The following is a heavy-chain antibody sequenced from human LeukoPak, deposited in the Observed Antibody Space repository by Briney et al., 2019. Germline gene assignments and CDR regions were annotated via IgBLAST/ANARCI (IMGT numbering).Heavy chain of an antibody. V-gene: IGHV1-69*04. J-gene: IGHJ5*02. Sequence: SVKVSCKASGYTFTGYYMHWVRQAPGQGLEWMGRIIPILGIANYAQKFQGRVTITADKSTSTAYMELSSLRSEDTAVYYCARVPQWLVGFEENWFDPWGQGTLVTVSS. CDR2: IIPILGIA. CDR1: GYTFTGYY. D-gene: IGHD6-19*01. CDR3: ARVPQWLVGFEENWFDP.